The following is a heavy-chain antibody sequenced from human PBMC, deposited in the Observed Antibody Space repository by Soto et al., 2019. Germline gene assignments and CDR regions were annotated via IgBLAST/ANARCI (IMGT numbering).Heavy chain of an antibody. Sequence: PSETLSLTCAVSGVSIHNSHSFWGWIRQPPGKGLEFIGSVYYSGGANYNPSLKSRVTISIDTSKNQFSLRVNSVTAADTAVYYCGRVVEGATRHTDFDSWGRGILVTVSS. CDR2: VYYSGGA. J-gene: IGHJ5*01. CDR1: GVSIHNSHSF. CDR3: GRVVEGATRHTDFDS. V-gene: IGHV4-39*01. D-gene: IGHD2-15*01.